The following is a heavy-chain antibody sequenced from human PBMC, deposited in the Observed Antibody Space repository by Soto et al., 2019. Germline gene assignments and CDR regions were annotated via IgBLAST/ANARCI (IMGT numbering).Heavy chain of an antibody. CDR3: ARHGPPVLRFLKCYISPFGP. J-gene: IGHJ5*02. V-gene: IGHV4-39*01. Sequence: SQTMSLTCTVSGGSISSSSYYWGWVRQPPGKGLEWMGSIYYSAGTYYNPSLKSRVSISVYTSKNQFSLNLSSVTAADTAVYFCARHGPPVLRFLKCYISPFGPRGKGCLVGVSS. CDR1: GGSISSSSYY. CDR2: IYYSAGT. D-gene: IGHD3-3*01.